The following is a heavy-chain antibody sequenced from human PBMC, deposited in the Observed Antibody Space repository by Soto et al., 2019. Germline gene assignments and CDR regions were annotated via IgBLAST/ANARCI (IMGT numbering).Heavy chain of an antibody. J-gene: IGHJ4*02. D-gene: IGHD6-19*01. CDR3: AREVSSGLHFDD. V-gene: IGHV3-74*01. CDR2: IDSDGGSI. CDR1: GFTLSSHW. Sequence: GGSLRLSCEASGFTLSSHWMNWVRQAPGKGLVWVSRIDSDGGSITYADSVKGRFTISRDNAKNTLYLQMNSLRAEDTAVYYWAREVSSGLHFDDWGQGTLVTVSS.